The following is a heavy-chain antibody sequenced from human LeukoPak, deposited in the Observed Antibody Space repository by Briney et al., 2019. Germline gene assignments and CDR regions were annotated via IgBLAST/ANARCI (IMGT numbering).Heavy chain of an antibody. CDR3: ARATSIAARPYYFDY. J-gene: IGHJ4*02. CDR2: TYYSGST. CDR1: GGSISSYY. Sequence: PSETLSLTCTVSGGSISSYYWSWIRQPPGKGLEWIGDTYYSGSTNYNPSLKSRVTISVDTSKNQFSLKLSSVTAADTAVYYCARATSIAARPYYFDYWGQGTLVTVSS. D-gene: IGHD6-6*01. V-gene: IGHV4-59*01.